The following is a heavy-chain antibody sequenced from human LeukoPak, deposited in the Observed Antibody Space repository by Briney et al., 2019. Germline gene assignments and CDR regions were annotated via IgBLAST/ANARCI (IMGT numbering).Heavy chain of an antibody. Sequence: PGGSLRLSCAASGFTFSSYEMNWVCQAPGKGLQWISYIRSGGTTIYYADSVKGRFTISRDDAENSLYLQMNSLRAEDTAVYYCARDKGSDGIDFWGQGTLVTVSS. CDR2: IRSGGTTI. J-gene: IGHJ4*02. D-gene: IGHD1-26*01. CDR1: GFTFSSYE. V-gene: IGHV3-48*03. CDR3: ARDKGSDGIDF.